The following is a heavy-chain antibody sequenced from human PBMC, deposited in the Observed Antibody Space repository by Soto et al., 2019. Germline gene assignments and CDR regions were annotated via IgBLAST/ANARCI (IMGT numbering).Heavy chain of an antibody. V-gene: IGHV3-30*04. Sequence: PGGSLRLSCAASGFTFSNYTMHWVRQAPGKGLEWVALISYDEIDKYYADAVKGRFTISRDNSKNTLYLRMDSLRAEDTAVYYCAGRSGSSDYWGQGTLVTVSS. CDR2: ISYDEIDK. CDR1: GFTFSNYT. D-gene: IGHD3-10*01. CDR3: AGRSGSSDY. J-gene: IGHJ4*02.